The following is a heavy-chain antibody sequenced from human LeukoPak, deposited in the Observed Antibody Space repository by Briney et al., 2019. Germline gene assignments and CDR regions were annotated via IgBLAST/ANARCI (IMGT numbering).Heavy chain of an antibody. CDR3: VPRSNGMDV. V-gene: IGHV3-7*02. CDR2: IRADGSEK. J-gene: IGHJ6*02. D-gene: IGHD3-10*01. CDR1: GFSFSGHW. Sequence: GSLRLSCAASGFSFSGHWMNWVRQPPGKGLEWVANIRADGSEKYYVDSVKGRFTISRDDAKRTVDLQMYSLRAEDTAVYYCVPRSNGMDVWGQGTTVTVSS.